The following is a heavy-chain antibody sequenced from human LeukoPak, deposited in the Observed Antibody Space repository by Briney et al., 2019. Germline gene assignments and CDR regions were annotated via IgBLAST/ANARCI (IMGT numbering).Heavy chain of an antibody. CDR3: AAMSSRFEYYFDY. CDR1: GGSISSSSLS. D-gene: IGHD5/OR15-5a*01. J-gene: IGHJ4*02. V-gene: IGHV4-39*01. Sequence: SETLSLTCTVSGGSISSSSLSWVWIRQPPGKGLQWIGNIHYSGSSYYNPSLKSRVTISVDTSRNIFSLKMHSVTAADTAVYYCAAMSSRFEYYFDYWGQGTLVPVSS. CDR2: IHYSGSS.